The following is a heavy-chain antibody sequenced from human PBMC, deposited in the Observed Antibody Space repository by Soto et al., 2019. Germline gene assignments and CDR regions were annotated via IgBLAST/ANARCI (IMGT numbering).Heavy chain of an antibody. CDR2: IYHSGST. V-gene: IGHV4-4*02. Sequence: SETLSLTCAVSGGSISSSNWWSWVRQPPGKGLEWIGEIYHSGSTNYNPSLKSRVTISVDKSKNQFSLKLSSVTAADTAVYYCARGFPGIAAAGRYYYYGMDVWGQGTTVTVSS. CDR3: ARGFPGIAAAGRYYYYGMDV. CDR1: GGSISSSNW. D-gene: IGHD6-13*01. J-gene: IGHJ6*02.